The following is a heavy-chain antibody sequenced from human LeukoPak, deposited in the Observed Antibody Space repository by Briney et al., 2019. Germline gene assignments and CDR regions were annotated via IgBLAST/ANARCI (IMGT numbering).Heavy chain of an antibody. J-gene: IGHJ6*02. V-gene: IGHV3-53*04. CDR2: IYSGGST. CDR3: ARDGRYCIITSCYGYYGMDV. D-gene: IGHD2-2*01. Sequence: PGGSLRLSCAASGFTVSSNYMSWVRQAPGKGLEWVSVIYSGGSTYYADSVKGRFTISRQNSKNTLDLQMNSLRPEDTAVYCCARDGRYCIITSCYGYYGMDVWGQGTTVTVTS. CDR1: GFTVSSNY.